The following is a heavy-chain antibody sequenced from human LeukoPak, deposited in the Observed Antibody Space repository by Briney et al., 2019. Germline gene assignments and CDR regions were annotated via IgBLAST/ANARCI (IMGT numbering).Heavy chain of an antibody. V-gene: IGHV3-23*01. Sequence: GGSLRLSCAASGFTFSSYGTSWARQAPGKGLEWVSVISGSGGTTYYADSVRGRFTISRDNSENTLYLQMNSLRAEDTAVYHCAKGGGSYYYYFDYWGQGTLVTVSA. D-gene: IGHD1-26*01. CDR1: GFTFSSYG. CDR3: AKGGGSYYYYFDY. CDR2: ISGSGGTT. J-gene: IGHJ4*02.